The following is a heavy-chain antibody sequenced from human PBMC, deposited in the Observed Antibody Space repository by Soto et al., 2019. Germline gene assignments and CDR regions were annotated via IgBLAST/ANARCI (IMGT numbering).Heavy chain of an antibody. CDR3: LREREGDGYAEL. D-gene: IGHD5-12*01. CDR2: ISGSGGTT. CDR1: GFTFSSYT. Sequence: PGGPLRLSCPASGFTFSSYTMNWVRRAPGKGLEWVSAISGSGGTTYYADSVKGRFSISRDNSKNTLYLQMNSLRVEDTAIYYCLREREGDGYAELWGQGTLVTVSS. J-gene: IGHJ4*02. V-gene: IGHV3-23*01.